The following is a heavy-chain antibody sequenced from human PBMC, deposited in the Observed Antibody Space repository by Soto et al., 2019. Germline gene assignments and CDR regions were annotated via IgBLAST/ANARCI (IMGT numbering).Heavy chain of an antibody. CDR1: GGTFSSYW. CDR2: IYPGDSDT. J-gene: IGHJ4*02. CDR3: ASSRLFYGSGSYPYYFDY. V-gene: IGHV5-51*01. Sequence: KVSCKASGGTFSSYWIGWVRQMPGKGLEWMGIIYPGDSDTRYSPSFQGQVTISADKSISTAYLQWSSLKASDTAMYYCASSRLFYGSGSYPYYFDYWGQGTLVTVSS. D-gene: IGHD3-10*01.